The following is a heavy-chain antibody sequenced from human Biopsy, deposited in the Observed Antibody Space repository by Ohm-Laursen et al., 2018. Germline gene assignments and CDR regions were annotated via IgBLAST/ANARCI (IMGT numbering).Heavy chain of an antibody. Sequence: GTLSLTCHVSGGDINNYYWSWIRQPAGKGLEWIGRLFTSGTTNYSPSLNNRVTMSVDTSKNQFSLRMTSVTAADTAVYYCVRGGSGSFPFDYWGPGTLVTVSS. J-gene: IGHJ4*02. V-gene: IGHV4-4*07. CDR3: VRGGSGSFPFDY. D-gene: IGHD3-10*01. CDR2: LFTSGTT. CDR1: GGDINNYY.